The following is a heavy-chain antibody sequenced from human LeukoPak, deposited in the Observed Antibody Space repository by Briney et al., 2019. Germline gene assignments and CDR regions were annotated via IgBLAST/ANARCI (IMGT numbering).Heavy chain of an antibody. CDR2: FYYSGST. J-gene: IGHJ4*02. D-gene: IGHD6-19*01. V-gene: IGHV4-39*01. CDR1: GGPISSSSYY. CDR3: AGGRSGWYGVGDY. Sequence: SETLSLTCTVSGGPISSSSYYWGWIRQPPGKGLEWIGSFYYSGSTYYNLSLKSRVTISADTSKNQFSLKLSSVTAADTAVYYCAGGRSGWYGVGDYWGQGTLVTVSS.